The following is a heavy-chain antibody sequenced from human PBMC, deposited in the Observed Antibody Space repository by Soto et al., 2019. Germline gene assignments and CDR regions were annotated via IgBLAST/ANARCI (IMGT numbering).Heavy chain of an antibody. J-gene: IGHJ4*02. Sequence: ASVKVSCKASGYTFTSYDGNWVRLAPGQGLEWMGWMNPNSGSTDYAQKFQGRVTMTRNISISTAYMELSSLRSEDTAVYYCASRVGATSFDFDYWGQGTLVTVSS. CDR2: MNPNSGST. D-gene: IGHD1-26*01. CDR3: ASRVGATSFDFDY. CDR1: GYTFTSYD. V-gene: IGHV1-8*01.